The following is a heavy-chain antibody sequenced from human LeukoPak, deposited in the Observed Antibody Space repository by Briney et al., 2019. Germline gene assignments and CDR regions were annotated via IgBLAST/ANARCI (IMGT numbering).Heavy chain of an antibody. V-gene: IGHV4-4*07. CDR3: ASHRYYYDSSGLAFDY. CDR1: GGSISSYY. J-gene: IGHJ4*02. Sequence: SETLSLTCTVSGGSISSYYWSWIRQPAGKGLEWIGRIYTSGSTNYNPSLKSRVTISVETSKNQFSLKLSSVTAADTAVYYCASHRYYYDSSGLAFDYWGQGTLVTVSS. D-gene: IGHD3-22*01. CDR2: IYTSGST.